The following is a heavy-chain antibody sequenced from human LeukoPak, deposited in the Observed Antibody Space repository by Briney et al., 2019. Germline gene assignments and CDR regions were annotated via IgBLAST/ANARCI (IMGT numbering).Heavy chain of an antibody. D-gene: IGHD6-13*01. V-gene: IGHV3-23*01. Sequence: GGSRGLSWAAPGSPFARPAMPWFRQTPGKGLDWVSSISSSGNTYYADSVKGRFTISRDNSKNMLYLQMNSLRAEDTAVYYCVKGRISEDGLDFWGQGTLVTVSS. CDR1: GSPFARPA. J-gene: IGHJ4*02. CDR3: VKGRISEDGLDF. CDR2: ISSSGNT.